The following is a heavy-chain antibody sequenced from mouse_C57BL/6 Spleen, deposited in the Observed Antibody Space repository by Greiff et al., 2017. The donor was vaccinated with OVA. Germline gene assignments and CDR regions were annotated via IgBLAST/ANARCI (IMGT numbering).Heavy chain of an antibody. CDR3: ASAPYYYGSSPYAMDY. CDR1: GYTFTGYW. J-gene: IGHJ4*01. D-gene: IGHD1-1*01. CDR2: ILPGSGST. Sequence: QVQLQQSGAELMKPGASVKLSCKATGYTFTGYWIEWVKQRPGHGLEWIGEILPGSGSTNYNEKFKGKATFTADTSSNTAYMQLSSLTTEDSAIYYCASAPYYYGSSPYAMDYWGQGTSVTVSS. V-gene: IGHV1-9*01.